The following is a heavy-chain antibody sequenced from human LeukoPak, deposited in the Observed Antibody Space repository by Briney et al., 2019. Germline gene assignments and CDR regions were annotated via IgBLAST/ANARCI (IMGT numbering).Heavy chain of an antibody. D-gene: IGHD5-18*01. Sequence: PGGSLRLSCAASGFTFSSSAMSWVRQTPGKGLEWVLSITGNGATTYYSDSVKGRFTISRDNSKNTLSLQMNSLRAEDTAVYFCAKERRRVDTAMVRSYYFENWGQGTLVTVSS. V-gene: IGHV3-23*01. CDR1: GFTFSSSA. CDR2: ITGNGATT. CDR3: AKERRRVDTAMVRSYYFEN. J-gene: IGHJ4*02.